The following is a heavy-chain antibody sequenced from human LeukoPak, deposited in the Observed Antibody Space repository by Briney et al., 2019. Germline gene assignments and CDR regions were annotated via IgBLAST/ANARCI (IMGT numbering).Heavy chain of an antibody. V-gene: IGHV4-59*01. CDR3: ARVLNDSGDYYFDY. CDR2: IYYSGST. D-gene: IGHD4-17*01. CDR1: GGSFSGYY. Sequence: SETLSLTCAVYGGSFSGYYWSWIRQPPGKGLEWIGYIYYSGSTNYNPSLKSRVTISVDTSKNQFSLKMTSVTAADTAVYFCARVLNDSGDYYFDYWGQGTLVTVSS. J-gene: IGHJ4*02.